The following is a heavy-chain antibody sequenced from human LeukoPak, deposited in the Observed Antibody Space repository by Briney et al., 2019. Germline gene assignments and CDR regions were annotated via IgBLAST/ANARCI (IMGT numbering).Heavy chain of an antibody. D-gene: IGHD3-10*01. CDR1: GFTFSSYS. Sequence: GGSLRLSCAASGFTFSSYSMNWVRQAPGKGLEWVSSISSSSSYIYYADSVKGRFTISRDNAKNSLYLQMNSLRAEDTAVYYCASVATLLWFGEPSADIWGQGIMVTVSS. J-gene: IGHJ3*02. V-gene: IGHV3-21*01. CDR3: ASVATLLWFGEPSADI. CDR2: ISSSSSYI.